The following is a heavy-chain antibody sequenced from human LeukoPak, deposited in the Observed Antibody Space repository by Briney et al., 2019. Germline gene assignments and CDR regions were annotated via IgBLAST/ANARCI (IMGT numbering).Heavy chain of an antibody. V-gene: IGHV3-23*01. J-gene: IGHJ6*02. CDR1: GFTFSVAA. Sequence: GGSLRLSCAASGFTFSVAAMTWVRQAPGKGLEWVSLIGASGESTYYADSVKGRFTISRDNSKNTLYLQMNTLRAEDTAVYYCAKGGGDYLIYYGMDAWGQGATVTVSS. CDR2: IGASGEST. CDR3: AKGGGDYLIYYGMDA. D-gene: IGHD4-17*01.